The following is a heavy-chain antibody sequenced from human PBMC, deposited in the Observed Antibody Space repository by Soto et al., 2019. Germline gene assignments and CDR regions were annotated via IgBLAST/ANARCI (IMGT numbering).Heavy chain of an antibody. CDR3: ARKSPPPPSYYYDSSGYSSGPDY. Sequence: GGSLRLSCAASGFTFSSYGMHWVRQAPGKGLEWVAVIWYDGSNKYYADSVKGRFTISRDNSKNTLYLQMNSLRAEDTAVYYWARKSPPPPSYYYDSSGYSSGPDYGGQGTLVPVSS. CDR1: GFTFSSYG. D-gene: IGHD3-22*01. V-gene: IGHV3-33*01. CDR2: IWYDGSNK. J-gene: IGHJ4*02.